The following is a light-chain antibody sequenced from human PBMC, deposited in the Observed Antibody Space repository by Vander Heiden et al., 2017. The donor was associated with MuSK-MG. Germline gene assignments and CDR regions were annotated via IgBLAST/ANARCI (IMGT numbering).Light chain of an antibody. CDR3: QQSHSNPIT. J-gene: IGKJ4*01. Sequence: DIQMTQSPSSLSASVGDRVTITCRASQSISNYLNWYQQKPGKAPKVLIYLASSLQSGVPARFTGSGSGTDFTLTITSLQPEDYATYYCQQSHSNPITFGGGTKVEIE. CDR1: QSISNY. CDR2: LAS. V-gene: IGKV1-39*01.